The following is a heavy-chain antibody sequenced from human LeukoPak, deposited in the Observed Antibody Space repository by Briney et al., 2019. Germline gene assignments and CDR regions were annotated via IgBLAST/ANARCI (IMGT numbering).Heavy chain of an antibody. CDR2: IYYSGST. D-gene: IGHD3-10*01. CDR1: GGSISSSSYY. CDR3: ASGFDILLWFGEFSYYFDY. Sequence: SETLSLTCTVSGGSISSSSYYWGWIRQPPGEGLEWIGSIYYSGSTYYNPSLKSRVTISVDTSKNQFSLKLSSVTAADTAVYYCASGFDILLWFGEFSYYFDYWGQGTLVTVSS. J-gene: IGHJ4*02. V-gene: IGHV4-39*01.